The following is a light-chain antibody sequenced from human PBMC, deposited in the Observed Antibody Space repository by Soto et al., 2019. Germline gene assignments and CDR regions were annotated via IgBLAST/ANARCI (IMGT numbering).Light chain of an antibody. J-gene: IGKJ4*01. CDR2: DAS. CDR3: QHYDRLPLT. Sequence: DIQMTQSPSSLSASVGERVTITCQASQDINNYLNWYQQKPGKAPKLLLRDASTLETGVPSRFSGSGSGTDFTLTISSLQPEDIGTYFWQHYDRLPLTFGGGTKVEIK. CDR1: QDINNY. V-gene: IGKV1-33*01.